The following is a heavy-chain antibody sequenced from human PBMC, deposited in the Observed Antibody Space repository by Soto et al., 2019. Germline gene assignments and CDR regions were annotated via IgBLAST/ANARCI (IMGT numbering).Heavy chain of an antibody. V-gene: IGHV3-21*01. CDR3: VRARATDSRPDY. Sequence: PGGSLRLSCAASGFTFRLYAMIWIRQAPGKGLEWVSSVSSGSSYIYSADSLKCRFTISRDDAKNSLYLQMNSLRADDTAIYYCVRARATDSRPDYWGQGSLVTVSS. J-gene: IGHJ4*02. CDR2: VSSGSSYI. D-gene: IGHD3-22*01. CDR1: GFTFRLYA.